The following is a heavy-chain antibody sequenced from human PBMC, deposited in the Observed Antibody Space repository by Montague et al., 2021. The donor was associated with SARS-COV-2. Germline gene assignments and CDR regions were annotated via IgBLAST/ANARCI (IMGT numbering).Heavy chain of an antibody. CDR1: GFTFSSYS. J-gene: IGHJ6*02. CDR2: ISSSSSYI. Sequence: SLRLSCAASGFTFSSYSMNWVRQAPGKGLEWVSSISSSSSYIYYXDSVKGRFTISRDNAKNSLYLQMNSLRAEDTAVYYCARVEGASLLWFGELLYLGGMDVWGQGTTVTVSS. D-gene: IGHD3-10*01. CDR3: ARVEGASLLWFGELLYLGGMDV. V-gene: IGHV3-21*01.